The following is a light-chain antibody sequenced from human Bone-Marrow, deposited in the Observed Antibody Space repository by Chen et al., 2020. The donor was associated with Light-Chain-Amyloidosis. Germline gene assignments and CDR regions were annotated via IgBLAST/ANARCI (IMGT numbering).Light chain of an antibody. V-gene: IGLV3-21*02. Sequence: SYVLTQLPSVSVAPGQTARITCGGNDIENEVVHWYQQKPGQAPVLVVSDDSDRPSGIPERFSGSNSGNTATLTISRVEAGDEADYYCQVWDSSSDQVVFGGGTKLTVL. J-gene: IGLJ2*01. CDR1: DIENEV. CDR2: DDS. CDR3: QVWDSSSDQVV.